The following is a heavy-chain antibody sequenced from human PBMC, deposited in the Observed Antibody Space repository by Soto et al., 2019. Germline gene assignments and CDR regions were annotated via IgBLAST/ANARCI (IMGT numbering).Heavy chain of an antibody. J-gene: IGHJ6*02. CDR3: ARVMEYCISTSCYYYYYGMDV. Sequence: VQLVQSGAEVKKPGASVKVSCKASGYTFTSYGISWVRQAPGQGLEWMGWISAYNGNTNYAQKLQGRVTMTTDTSTSTAYMELRSLRSDDTAVYYCARVMEYCISTSCYYYYYGMDVWGQGTTVTVSS. CDR1: GYTFTSYG. D-gene: IGHD2-2*01. V-gene: IGHV1-18*01. CDR2: ISAYNGNT.